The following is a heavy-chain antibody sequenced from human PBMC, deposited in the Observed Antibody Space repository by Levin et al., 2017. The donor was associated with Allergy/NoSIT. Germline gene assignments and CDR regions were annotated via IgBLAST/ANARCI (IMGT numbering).Heavy chain of an antibody. CDR3: AKGGPTMLCWYFDL. Sequence: GGSLRLSCAASGITFSTYAMNWVRQAPGKGLEWVSVISGSGESTYYADSVRGRFTISRDNSKNTLHLQMNSLRAEDAAVYYCAKGGPTMLCWYFDLWGRGTLVTVSS. J-gene: IGHJ2*01. D-gene: IGHD5-12*01. CDR2: ISGSGEST. V-gene: IGHV3-23*01. CDR1: GITFSTYA.